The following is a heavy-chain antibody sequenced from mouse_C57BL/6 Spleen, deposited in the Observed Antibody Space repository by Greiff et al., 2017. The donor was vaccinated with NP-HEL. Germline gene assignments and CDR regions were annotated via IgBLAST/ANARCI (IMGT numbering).Heavy chain of an antibody. CDR1: GYTFTSYW. V-gene: IGHV1S81*02. Sequence: QVQLQQPGADLVKAGASVKMSCKASGYTFTSYWMHWVKQRLGQGLEWFAETNPTNGRTYYNEKFKSKATLTVDKSSSTAYMLLSGPTFEDSAVYYCARMKKIVATYFDDWGQGTTLTVSS. CDR3: ARMKKIVATYFDD. CDR2: TNPTNGRT. D-gene: IGHD1-1*01. J-gene: IGHJ2*01.